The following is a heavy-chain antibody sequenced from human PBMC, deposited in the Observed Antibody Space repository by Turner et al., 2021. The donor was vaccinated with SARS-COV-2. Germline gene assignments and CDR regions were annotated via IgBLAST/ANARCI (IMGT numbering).Heavy chain of an antibody. CDR2: IYSGGST. Sequence: EVQLVESGGSLIQPGGSLRLSCAASGFTVSSNYMSWVRQAPGKGLEWVSVIYSGGSTFYADSLKGRFTISRDNSKNTLYLQMNSLRAGDTAFYYCARDLGGLRFDYWGQGTLVTVSS. CDR1: GFTVSSNY. V-gene: IGHV3-53*01. D-gene: IGHD2-15*01. J-gene: IGHJ4*02. CDR3: ARDLGGLRFDY.